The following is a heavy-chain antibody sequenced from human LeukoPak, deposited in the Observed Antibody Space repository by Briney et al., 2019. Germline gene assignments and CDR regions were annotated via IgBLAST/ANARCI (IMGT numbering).Heavy chain of an antibody. J-gene: IGHJ6*02. V-gene: IGHV4-59*01. D-gene: IGHD1-20*01. CDR2: IYYSEST. Sequence: PSETLSLTCTVSGGSISSYYWSWIRQPPGKGLEWIGYIYYSESTNYNPSLKSRVTISVDTSKNQFSLKLSSVTAADTAVYYCARDTLTGRTYYGMDVWGQGTTVTVSS. CDR3: ARDTLTGRTYYGMDV. CDR1: GGSISSYY.